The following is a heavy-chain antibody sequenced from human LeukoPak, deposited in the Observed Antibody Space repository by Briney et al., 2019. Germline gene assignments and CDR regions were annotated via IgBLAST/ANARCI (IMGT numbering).Heavy chain of an antibody. D-gene: IGHD5-24*01. CDR2: IGSSSSSI. Sequence: GGSLRLSCAASGFTFSTYTMNWVRQAPGKGLELVSSIGSSSSSIYYAGSVKGRFTVSRDNARNSLYLQMNSLRAEDTPVYYCARTRDGYNLFDYWGQGTLVTVSS. CDR3: ARTRDGYNLFDY. J-gene: IGHJ4*02. V-gene: IGHV3-21*01. CDR1: GFTFSTYT.